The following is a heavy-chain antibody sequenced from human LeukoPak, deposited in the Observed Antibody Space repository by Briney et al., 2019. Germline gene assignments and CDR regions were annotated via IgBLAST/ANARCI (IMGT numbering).Heavy chain of an antibody. V-gene: IGHV4-31*03. CDR3: ARRIQLWPQYYYYYYGMDV. CDR2: IYYSGST. D-gene: IGHD5-18*01. Sequence: PSETLSLTCTVSGGSISSGGYYWSWIRQHPGKGLEWIGYIYYSGSTNYNPSLKSRVTISVDTSKNQFSLKLSSVTAADTAVYYCARRIQLWPQYYYYYYGMDVWGQGTTVTVSS. J-gene: IGHJ6*02. CDR1: GGSISSGGYY.